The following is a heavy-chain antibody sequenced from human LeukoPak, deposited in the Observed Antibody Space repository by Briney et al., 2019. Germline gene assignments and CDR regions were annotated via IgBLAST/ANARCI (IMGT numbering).Heavy chain of an antibody. V-gene: IGHV4-31*03. CDR1: GGSISSGGYY. CDR3: ARVPSCGGDCFHFDY. Sequence: SETLSLTCTVSGGSISSGGYYWSWIRQHPGKGLEWIGYIYYSGSTYYNPSLKSRVTISVDTSKNQFSLKLSSVTAADTAVYHCARVPSCGGDCFHFDYWGQGTLVTVSS. CDR2: IYYSGST. J-gene: IGHJ4*02. D-gene: IGHD2-21*02.